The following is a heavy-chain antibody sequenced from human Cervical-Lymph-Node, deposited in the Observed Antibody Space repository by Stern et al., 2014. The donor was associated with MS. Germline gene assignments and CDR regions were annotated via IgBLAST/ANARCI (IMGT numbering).Heavy chain of an antibody. CDR3: AAGWGSGYDQNLDY. Sequence: HLVESGPEVKKPGTSVKVSCKASGFTFTSSAMQWVRQARGQRLEWIGWIVVGSGNTNYAQKFQERVTITRDMSTSTAYMELSSLRSEDTAVYYCAAGWGSGYDQNLDYWGQGTLVTVSS. CDR1: GFTFTSSA. D-gene: IGHD5-12*01. J-gene: IGHJ4*02. V-gene: IGHV1-58*02. CDR2: IVVGSGNT.